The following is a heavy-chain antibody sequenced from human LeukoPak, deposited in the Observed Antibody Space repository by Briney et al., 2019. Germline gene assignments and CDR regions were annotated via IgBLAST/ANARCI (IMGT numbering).Heavy chain of an antibody. D-gene: IGHD1-26*01. Sequence: GGSLRLSCATSGFTFSNHAMHWVRQASGKGLEWVSAIGTAGDTFYPGSVRGRFTISRENAKNSLSLQMNSLRAEDTAVYYCVRQQTPHGNFDYWGQGTLVTVSS. CDR3: VRQQTPHGNFDY. CDR2: IGTAGDT. V-gene: IGHV3-13*01. J-gene: IGHJ4*02. CDR1: GFTFSNHA.